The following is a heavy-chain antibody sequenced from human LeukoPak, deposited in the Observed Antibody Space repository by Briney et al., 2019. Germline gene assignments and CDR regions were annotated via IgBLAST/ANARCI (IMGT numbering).Heavy chain of an antibody. D-gene: IGHD3-9*01. J-gene: IGHJ5*02. CDR3: AREAKGRYFDWLPENWFDP. CDR2: ISPNSGGT. CDR1: GYTFTDYY. Sequence: GASVKVSCKASGYTFTDYYMHWVRQAPGQGLEWMGWISPNSGGTNYAQKFQGRVTMTRDTSISTAYMELSRLRSDDTAVYYCAREAKGRYFDWLPENWFDPWGQGTLVTVSS. V-gene: IGHV1-2*02.